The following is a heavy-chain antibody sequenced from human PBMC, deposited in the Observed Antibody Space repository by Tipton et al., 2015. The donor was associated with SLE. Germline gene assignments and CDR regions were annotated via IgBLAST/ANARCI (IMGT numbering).Heavy chain of an antibody. CDR2: INHSGST. CDR1: GGSFSDYY. J-gene: IGHJ4*02. CDR3: ARHIMSGSVDY. Sequence: TLSLTCAVYGGSFSDYYWSWIRQPPGKGLEWIGEINHSGSTNYNPPLKSRVTISVDTSKNQFSLKLSSVTAADTAVYFCARHIMSGSVDYWGQGTLVTVSS. D-gene: IGHD3-9*01. V-gene: IGHV4-34*01.